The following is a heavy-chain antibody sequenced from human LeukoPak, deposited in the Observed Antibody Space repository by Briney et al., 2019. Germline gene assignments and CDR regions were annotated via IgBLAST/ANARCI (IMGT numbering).Heavy chain of an antibody. CDR1: GGSISRTNW. J-gene: IGHJ4*02. Sequence: SETLSLTCAVSGGSISRTNWWSWGRQPPGKGLEWIGEIYHSGNTNYNPSLKSRVTISVDKSKNQFSLKLSSVTAADTAVYYCARDAYDSSGYSFDYWGQGTLVTVSS. V-gene: IGHV4-4*02. D-gene: IGHD3-22*01. CDR3: ARDAYDSSGYSFDY. CDR2: IYHSGNT.